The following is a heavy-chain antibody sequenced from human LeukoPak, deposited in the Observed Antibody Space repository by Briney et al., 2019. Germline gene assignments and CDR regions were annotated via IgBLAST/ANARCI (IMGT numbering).Heavy chain of an antibody. CDR2: INHSGST. D-gene: IGHD6-13*01. V-gene: IGHV4-34*01. J-gene: IGHJ5*02. Sequence: GSLRLSCAASGFTFSNYAMTWVRQPPGKGLEWIGEINHSGSTNYNPSLKSRVTISVDTSKNQFSLKLSSVTAADTAVYYCARGLGLEQQPTTYNWFDPWGQGTLVTVSS. CDR3: ARGLGLEQQPTTYNWFDP. CDR1: GFTFSNYA.